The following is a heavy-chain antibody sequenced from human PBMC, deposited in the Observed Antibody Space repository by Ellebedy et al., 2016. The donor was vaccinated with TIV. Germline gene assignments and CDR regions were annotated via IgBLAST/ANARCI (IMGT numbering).Heavy chain of an antibody. CDR1: GFTFSSYS. CDR3: TRGYSGIKTYAFDI. V-gene: IGHV3-48*01. D-gene: IGHD1-26*01. J-gene: IGHJ3*02. CDR2: ISSSSSTI. Sequence: GESLKISXAASGFTFSSYSMNWVRQAPGKGLEWVSYISSSSSTIYYADSVKGRFTISRDNAKNSLYLQMNSLQIEDTALYYCTRGYSGIKTYAFDIWGQGTMVTVSS.